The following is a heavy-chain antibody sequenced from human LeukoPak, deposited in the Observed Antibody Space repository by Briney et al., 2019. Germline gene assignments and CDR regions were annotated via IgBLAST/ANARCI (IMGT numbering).Heavy chain of an antibody. J-gene: IGHJ4*02. CDR1: GFTFSSYW. V-gene: IGHV3-74*01. D-gene: IGHD6-13*01. Sequence: GGSLRLSCAASGFTFSSYWMHWVRQAPGKGLVWVSRINSDGSSTSYADSVKGRFTISRDISKNTLYLQMNSLRAEDTAVYYCAKPLSAASGTDFHYWGQGTLVTVSS. CDR2: INSDGSST. CDR3: AKPLSAASGTDFHY.